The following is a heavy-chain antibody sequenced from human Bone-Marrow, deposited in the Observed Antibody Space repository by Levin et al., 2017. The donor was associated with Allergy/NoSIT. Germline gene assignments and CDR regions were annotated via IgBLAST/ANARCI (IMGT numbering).Heavy chain of an antibody. V-gene: IGHV3-23*01. Sequence: GGSLRLSCAASGFTFSSYAMSWVRQAPGKGLEWVSAISDSGATTYFADSVKGRFTISRDNSKNTQYLQMNSLRAEDTAVYYCAKFSRGYCSRGSCRTDCWGQGTLVTVSS. D-gene: IGHD2-15*01. CDR3: AKFSRGYCSRGSCRTDC. CDR2: ISDSGATT. J-gene: IGHJ4*02. CDR1: GFTFSSYA.